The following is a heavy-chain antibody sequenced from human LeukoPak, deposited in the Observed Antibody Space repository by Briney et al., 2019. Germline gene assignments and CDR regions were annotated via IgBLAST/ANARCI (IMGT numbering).Heavy chain of an antibody. CDR1: GYTFTSNY. V-gene: IGHV1-46*01. Sequence: GASVKVSCKASGYTFTSNYIHWVRQAPGQGLEWMGLINPSVGSTSYAQKFQGRITMTRDTSTSTVYMELTSLISEDTAAYYCARNSGSGLDYWGQGTLVTVSS. J-gene: IGHJ4*02. D-gene: IGHD1-26*01. CDR2: INPSVGST. CDR3: ARNSGSGLDY.